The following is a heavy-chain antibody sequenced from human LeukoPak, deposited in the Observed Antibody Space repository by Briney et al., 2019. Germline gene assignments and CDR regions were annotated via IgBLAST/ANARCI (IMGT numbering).Heavy chain of an antibody. CDR3: ARQHCSGGSCYYNGMDV. CDR2: IYPGDSDT. J-gene: IGHJ6*02. V-gene: IGHV5-51*01. CDR1: GYSFTSYW. D-gene: IGHD2-15*01. Sequence: GESLKISCKGSGYSFTSYWIGWLRQMPGKGLGWMGIIYPGDSDTRYSPSFQGQVTISADKSISTAYLQWSSLKASDTAMYYCARQHCSGGSCYYNGMDVWGQGTTVTVSS.